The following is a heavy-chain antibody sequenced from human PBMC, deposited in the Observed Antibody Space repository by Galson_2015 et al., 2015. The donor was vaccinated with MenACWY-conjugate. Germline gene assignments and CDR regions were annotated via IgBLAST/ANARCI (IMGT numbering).Heavy chain of an antibody. J-gene: IGHJ6*02. Sequence: QSGAEVKKPGESLKISCKGSGYSFTSYWIGWVRQMPGKGLEWMGIIYPGDSDTRYSPSFQGQVTISADKSISTAYLQWSSLKASDTAMYYCARQRYSGYDFWIPYGMDVWGQGTTVTVSS. D-gene: IGHD5-12*01. CDR1: GYSFTSYW. V-gene: IGHV5-51*01. CDR2: IYPGDSDT. CDR3: ARQRYSGYDFWIPYGMDV.